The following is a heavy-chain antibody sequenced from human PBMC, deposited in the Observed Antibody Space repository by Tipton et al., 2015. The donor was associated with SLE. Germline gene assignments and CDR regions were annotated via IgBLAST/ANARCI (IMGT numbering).Heavy chain of an antibody. Sequence: QSGAEVKKPGSSVKVSCKASGGTFSSYTISWVRQAPGQGLEWMGRIIPILGIANYAQKFQGRVTITADESTSTAYMELSSLRSEDTAVYYCARVSGSSYYYYYYMDVWGKGTTVTVSS. V-gene: IGHV1-69*04. J-gene: IGHJ6*03. CDR2: IIPILGIA. D-gene: IGHD1-26*01. CDR3: ARVSGSSYYYYYYMDV. CDR1: GGTFSSYT.